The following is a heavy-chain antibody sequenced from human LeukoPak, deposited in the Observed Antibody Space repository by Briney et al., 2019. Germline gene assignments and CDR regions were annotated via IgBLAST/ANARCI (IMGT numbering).Heavy chain of an antibody. Sequence: GVSVRLSCGASGFTFSIYWMIWLRHARGEGLEWVVNIKQDGSEKYYVDSVKGRFTISRDNSKSSLYLQMNSLRAEDTAVYYCARIGAAGVDSWGLGTLVTVSS. CDR2: IKQDGSEK. J-gene: IGHJ4*02. D-gene: IGHD6-13*01. CDR3: ARIGAAGVDS. CDR1: GFTFSIYW. V-gene: IGHV3-7*03.